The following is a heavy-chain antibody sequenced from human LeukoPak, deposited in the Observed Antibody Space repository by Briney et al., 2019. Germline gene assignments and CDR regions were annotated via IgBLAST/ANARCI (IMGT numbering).Heavy chain of an antibody. J-gene: IGHJ4*02. CDR3: TRGIVGSNY. CDR2: IRSKANNYAT. D-gene: IGHD1-26*01. CDR1: GFTFSGSA. V-gene: IGHV3-73*01. Sequence: GGSLRLSCAASGFTFSGSAMHWVRQASGKGLEWVGRIRSKANNYATAYVASVKGRFTISRDDSKNTAYLQMNSLKTEDTAVYYCTRGIVGSNYWGQGTLVTVSS.